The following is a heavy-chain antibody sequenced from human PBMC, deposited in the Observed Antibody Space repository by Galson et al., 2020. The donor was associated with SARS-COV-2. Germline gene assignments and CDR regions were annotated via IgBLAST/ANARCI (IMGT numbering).Heavy chain of an antibody. J-gene: IGHJ5*02. CDR2: IYSGGNT. V-gene: IGHV3-53*01. CDR1: EFSVSDHH. D-gene: IGHD5-18*01. Sequence: GESLKISCAASEFSVSDHHMSWVRQAPGKGLEWLSVIYSGGNTYYGGSVKGRFSIYRDTSENTIYLQMNSLRAEDTAVYYCASGGAYSYVKNWFDPWGQGTLVTVSS. CDR3: ASGGAYSYVKNWFDP.